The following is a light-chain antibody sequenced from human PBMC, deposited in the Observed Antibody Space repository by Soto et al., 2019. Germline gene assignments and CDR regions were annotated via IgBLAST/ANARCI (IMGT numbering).Light chain of an antibody. Sequence: QSALTQPASVSGSPGQSITISCTGTSSDVGGYNYVSWLQQHPGKAPKLMIYEVSNRPSGVSNRFSGSKFGNTASLTISGLQAEDEADYYSTSYTSSSTLVFGGGTKLTVL. J-gene: IGLJ2*01. CDR1: SSDVGGYNY. V-gene: IGLV2-14*01. CDR3: TSYTSSSTLV. CDR2: EVS.